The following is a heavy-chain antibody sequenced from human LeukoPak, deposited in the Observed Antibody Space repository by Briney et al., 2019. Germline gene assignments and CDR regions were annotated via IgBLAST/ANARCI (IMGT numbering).Heavy chain of an antibody. V-gene: IGHV3-48*01. D-gene: IGHD3-22*01. CDR1: GFTFSSYS. Sequence: GGSLRLSCAASGFTFSSYSMHWVRQAPGKGLEWVSYISSSSSTTYYADSVKGRFTISRDNAKNSLFLQMNSLRAEDTAVYYCARADSGYTNWFDPWGQGTLVTVSS. CDR3: ARADSGYTNWFDP. CDR2: ISSSSSTT. J-gene: IGHJ5*02.